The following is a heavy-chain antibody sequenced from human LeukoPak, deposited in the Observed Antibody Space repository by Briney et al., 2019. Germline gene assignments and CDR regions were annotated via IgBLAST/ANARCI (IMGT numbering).Heavy chain of an antibody. J-gene: IGHJ4*02. V-gene: IGHV3-23*01. CDR3: AKGYGSGSHAD. Sequence: GGSLRLSCAASGFTFDDYAMHWVRQPPGKGLEWVSVIYSGGSTYYADSVKGRFTISRDNSKNTLHLQMNSLRAEDTAVYYCAKGYGSGSHADWGQGTLVTVSS. CDR2: IYSGGST. CDR1: GFTFDDYA. D-gene: IGHD3-10*01.